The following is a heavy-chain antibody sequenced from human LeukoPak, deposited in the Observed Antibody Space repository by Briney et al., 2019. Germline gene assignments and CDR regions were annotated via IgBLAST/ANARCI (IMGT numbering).Heavy chain of an antibody. Sequence: SETLSLTCAVYGGSFSGYYWSWIRQPPGKGLEWIGEINHSGSTNYNPSLKSRVTISVDTSKNQFSLKLSSVTAADTAVYYCARGKMRIQLWLVSSGFDPWGQGTLVTVSS. J-gene: IGHJ5*02. CDR3: ARGKMRIQLWLVSSGFDP. CDR1: GGSFSGYY. D-gene: IGHD5-18*01. V-gene: IGHV4-34*01. CDR2: INHSGST.